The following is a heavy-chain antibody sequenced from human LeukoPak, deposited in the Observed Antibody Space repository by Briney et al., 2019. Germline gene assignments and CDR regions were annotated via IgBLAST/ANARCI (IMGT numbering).Heavy chain of an antibody. J-gene: IGHJ4*02. CDR2: ISYEGSNK. Sequence: PAEYLRLSCAASGFTFSSYAMHWVRQAPGKGLEWVAVISYEGSNKYYADSVKGRFTISRDNSKNTLYLQMNSLRAEDTAVYYCARVIRGGYDSGPFDYWGQGTLVTVSS. D-gene: IGHD5-12*01. V-gene: IGHV3-30-3*01. CDR1: GFTFSSYA. CDR3: ARVIRGGYDSGPFDY.